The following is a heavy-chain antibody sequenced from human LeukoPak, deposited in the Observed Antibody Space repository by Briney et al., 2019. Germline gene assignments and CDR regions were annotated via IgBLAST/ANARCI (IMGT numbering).Heavy chain of an antibody. D-gene: IGHD3-10*01. J-gene: IGHJ4*02. Sequence: PSETLSLTCSASGGSITSGDYHWSWIRQPPGKGLEWIGYIYYSGTTHYNPSLKSRVTMSVDTSKNLFSMQLSSVTAADTAVYYCARAPKYYYASGSSLFDYWGQGTLVTVSS. V-gene: IGHV4-30-4*01. CDR3: ARAPKYYYASGSSLFDY. CDR2: IYYSGTT. CDR1: GGSITSGDYH.